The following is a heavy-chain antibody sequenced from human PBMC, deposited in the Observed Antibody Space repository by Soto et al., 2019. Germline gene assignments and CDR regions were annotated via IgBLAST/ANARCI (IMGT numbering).Heavy chain of an antibody. CDR3: ARWGMTGGLDV. CDR2: TSYDGSNN. CDR1: GFTFRSYV. D-gene: IGHD3-16*01. V-gene: IGHV3-33*05. Sequence: VQLVESGGGVVQPGTSLRLSCVGSGFTFRSYVIHWVRQAPGKGLEWVALTSYDGSNNFYGDSVKGRFTISRDNSRNTVELQMDSLRLEDTALYYCARWGMTGGLDVWGQGTLVSVSS. J-gene: IGHJ4*02.